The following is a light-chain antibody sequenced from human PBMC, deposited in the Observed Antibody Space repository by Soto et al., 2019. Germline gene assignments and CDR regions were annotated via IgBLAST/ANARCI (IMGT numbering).Light chain of an antibody. Sequence: DIQMTQSPSILSASVGDRITITCRASQSISDWLAWYQQKPGKAPKLLIYKASTLESGVPSRFSGSGSGTEFTLTVSSLKPDDFATYYCQQYGTYESYGGGTKVELK. CDR2: KAS. V-gene: IGKV1-5*03. J-gene: IGKJ4*01. CDR3: QQYGTYES. CDR1: QSISDW.